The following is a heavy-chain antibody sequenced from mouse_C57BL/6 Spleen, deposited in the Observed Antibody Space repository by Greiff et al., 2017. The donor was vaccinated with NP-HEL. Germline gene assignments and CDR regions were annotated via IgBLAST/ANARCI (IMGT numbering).Heavy chain of an antibody. Sequence: EVMLVESGGDLVKPGGSLKLSCAASGFTFSSYGMSWVRQTPDKRLEWVATISSGGSYTYYPDSVKGRFTISRDNAKNTLYLQMSSLKSEDTAMYYCARQANWDVYAMDYWGQGTSVTVSS. V-gene: IGHV5-6*02. J-gene: IGHJ4*01. CDR3: ARQANWDVYAMDY. D-gene: IGHD4-1*01. CDR1: GFTFSSYG. CDR2: ISSGGSYT.